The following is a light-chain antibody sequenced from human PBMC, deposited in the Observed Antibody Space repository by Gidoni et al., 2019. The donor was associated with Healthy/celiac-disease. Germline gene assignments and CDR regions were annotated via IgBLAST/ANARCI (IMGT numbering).Light chain of an antibody. V-gene: IGKV1-39*01. CDR2: AAS. J-gene: IGKJ4*01. CDR1: QSISSY. CDR3: QQSYSTPKT. Sequence: DIQMTQSPSSLSASVGDRVTITCRASQSISSYLIWYQQKPGKAPKLLIYAASSLQSGVPPRFSGSGSGTDFTLTISSLQPEDFATYYCQQSYSTPKTFGGGTKVEIK.